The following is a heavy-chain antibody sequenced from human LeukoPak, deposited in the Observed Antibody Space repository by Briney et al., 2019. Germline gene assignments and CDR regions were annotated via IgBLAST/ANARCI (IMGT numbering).Heavy chain of an antibody. Sequence: GGSLRLSCAASGFTVTSNGMHWVRQAPGKGLEWVAFIRNDGSNKYYADSVKGRFTISRDISKNMLFLQMSSLRGEDTAVYYCARTAGWSGPDYWGQGTLVTVSS. D-gene: IGHD3-3*01. J-gene: IGHJ4*02. CDR3: ARTAGWSGPDY. CDR2: IRNDGSNK. V-gene: IGHV3-30*02. CDR1: GFTVTSNG.